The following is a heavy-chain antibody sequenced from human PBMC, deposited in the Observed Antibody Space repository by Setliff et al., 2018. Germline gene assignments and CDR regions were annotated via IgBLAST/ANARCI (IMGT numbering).Heavy chain of an antibody. CDR2: INHRGST. Sequence: SETLSLTCTISGGSIGSYFWTWIRQPAGKGLEWIGEINHRGSTNYNPSLKSRLTISVDTSKNRFSLNLTSVTAADTAVYFCATSGFCSAGSCYSFDDWGQGALVTVSS. D-gene: IGHD2-15*01. CDR1: GGSIGSYF. J-gene: IGHJ4*02. V-gene: IGHV4-34*01. CDR3: ATSGFCSAGSCYSFDD.